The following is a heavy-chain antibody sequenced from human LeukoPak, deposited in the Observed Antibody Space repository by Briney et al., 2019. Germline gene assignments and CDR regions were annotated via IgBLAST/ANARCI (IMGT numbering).Heavy chain of an antibody. V-gene: IGHV4-30-2*01. J-gene: IGHJ3*02. CDR3: ARESSTMSGGAFDI. Sequence: PSETLSLACTVSGGSISSGGYYWSWIRQPPGKGLEWIGYIYHSGSTYYNPSLKSRVTISVDRSKNQFSLKLSSVTAADTAVYYCARESSTMSGGAFDIWGQGTMVTVSS. CDR1: GGSISSGGYY. D-gene: IGHD2-2*01. CDR2: IYHSGST.